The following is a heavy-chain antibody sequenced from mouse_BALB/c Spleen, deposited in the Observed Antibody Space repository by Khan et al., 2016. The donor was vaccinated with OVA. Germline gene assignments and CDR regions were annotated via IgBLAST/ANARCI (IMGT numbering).Heavy chain of an antibody. J-gene: IGHJ3*01. Sequence: EVQLQQSGPELVKPGASMKISCKASGYSFTDYTMNWVKQSHGKNLEWIGLINPYNGYTSYNQKFKGKATLTVDKSPSTAYMELLSLTSEDSAVYYCARGNYYGSSSWFAYWGQGTLVTVSA. CDR3: ARGNYYGSSSWFAY. V-gene: IGHV1-18*01. CDR2: INPYNGYT. CDR1: GYSFTDYT. D-gene: IGHD1-1*01.